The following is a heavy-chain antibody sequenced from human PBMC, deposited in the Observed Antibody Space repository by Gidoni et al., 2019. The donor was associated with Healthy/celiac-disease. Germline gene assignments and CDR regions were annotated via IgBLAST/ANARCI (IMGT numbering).Heavy chain of an antibody. J-gene: IGHJ4*02. CDR2: IYYSGST. CDR3: ATEGYYDSSGYYSIFDY. CDR1: GGSIISSSYY. Sequence: QLQLQESGPGLVKPSETLSLTCTVSGGSIISSSYYWGWIRQPPGKGLEWIGSIYYSGSTYYNPSLKSRVTISVDTSKNQFSLKLSSVTAADTAVYYCATEGYYDSSGYYSIFDYWGQGTLVTVSS. D-gene: IGHD3-22*01. V-gene: IGHV4-39*01.